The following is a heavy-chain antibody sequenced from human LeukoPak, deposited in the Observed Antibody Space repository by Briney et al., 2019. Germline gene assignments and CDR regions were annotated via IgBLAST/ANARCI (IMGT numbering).Heavy chain of an antibody. CDR2: TSPDGSGT. V-gene: IGHV3-74*01. D-gene: IGHD1-1*01. CDR3: ARDVQVYWYFDL. CDR1: GFTFSSYW. Sequence: GGSLRLSCAASGFTFSSYWMHWVRQAPGKGLMWVSRTSPDGSGTVYADAVKGRFTISRYNAKSTLYLQMNSLTAEDTAVYYCARDVQVYWYFDLWGRGTLVTVSS. J-gene: IGHJ2*01.